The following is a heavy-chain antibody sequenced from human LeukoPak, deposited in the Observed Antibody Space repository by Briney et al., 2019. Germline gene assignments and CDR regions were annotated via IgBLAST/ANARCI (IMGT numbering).Heavy chain of an antibody. J-gene: IGHJ4*02. D-gene: IGHD3-10*01. V-gene: IGHV4-38-2*02. CDR2: IYHSGST. CDR1: GYSISSGYY. Sequence: PSETLSLTCTVSGYSISSGYYWGWIRQPPGKGLEWIGSIYHSGSTYYNPSLKSRVTISVDTSKNQFSLKLSSVTAADTAVYYCARADSGWFGELYGYWGQGTLVTVSS. CDR3: ARADSGWFGELYGY.